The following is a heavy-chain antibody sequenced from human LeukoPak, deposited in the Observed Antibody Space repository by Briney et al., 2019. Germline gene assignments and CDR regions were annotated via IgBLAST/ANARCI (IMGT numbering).Heavy chain of an antibody. V-gene: IGHV4-61*02. CDR3: ARATAWINAFDF. CDR1: GGSISSGSYY. J-gene: IGHJ3*01. Sequence: SETLSLTCTVSGGSISSGSYYWSWIRQPAGKGLEWIGRIYTSGSTNYNPSLKSRVTISVDTSKNQVSLKLSSVTAADTAIYYCARATAWINAFDFWGQGTMVTVSS. D-gene: IGHD5-12*01. CDR2: IYTSGST.